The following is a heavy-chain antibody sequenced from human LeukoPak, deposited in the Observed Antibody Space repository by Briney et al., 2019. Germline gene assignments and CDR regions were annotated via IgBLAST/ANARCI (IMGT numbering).Heavy chain of an antibody. CDR3: ASEWELLRIAFDI. CDR1: GGSISSSSYY. CDR2: IYYSGST. V-gene: IGHV4-39*01. D-gene: IGHD1-26*01. J-gene: IGHJ3*02. Sequence: SETLSLTCTVSGGSISSSSYYWGWIRQPPWKGLEWIGSIYYSGSTYYNPSLKSRVTISVDTSKNQFSLKLSSVTAADTAVYYCASEWELLRIAFDIWGQGTMVTVSS.